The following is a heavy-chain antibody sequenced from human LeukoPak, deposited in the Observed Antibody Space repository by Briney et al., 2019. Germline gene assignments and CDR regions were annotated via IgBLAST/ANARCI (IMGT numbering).Heavy chain of an antibody. CDR3: ASNDIVVVPAAAYNWFDP. V-gene: IGHV1-69*13. Sequence: SVKVSCKASGGTFSSYAISWVRRAPGQGLEWIGGIIPIFGTANYAQKFQGRVTITADESTSTAYMELSSLRSEDTAVYYCASNDIVVVPAAAYNWFDPWGQGTLVTVSS. D-gene: IGHD2-2*01. J-gene: IGHJ5*02. CDR2: IIPIFGTA. CDR1: GGTFSSYA.